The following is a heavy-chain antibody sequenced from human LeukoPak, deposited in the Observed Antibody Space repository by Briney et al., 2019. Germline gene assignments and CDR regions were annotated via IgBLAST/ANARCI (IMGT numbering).Heavy chain of an antibody. D-gene: IGHD3-16*01. CDR3: AKDRLAYLDV. V-gene: IGHV3-23*01. CDR2: ISGSGGST. Sequence: GGSLRLSCAASGFTFTNYAMSWVRQPPGKGLEWVSGISGSGGSTSYADSVKGRFTISRDNSKNTLFLQMNSLRAEDTAVYYCAKDRLAYLDVWGKGTTVTVSS. J-gene: IGHJ6*04. CDR1: GFTFTNYA.